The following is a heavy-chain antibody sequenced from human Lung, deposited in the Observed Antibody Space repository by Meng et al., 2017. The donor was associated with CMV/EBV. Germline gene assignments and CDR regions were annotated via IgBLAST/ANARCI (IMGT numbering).Heavy chain of an antibody. CDR3: ARGELLWDY. CDR2: MGYRGST. Sequence: QVQLQESGPGLLKPSQTLSLTCAVSGGSFSSGYYFWSRIRQPPGKGLKWIGYMGYRGSTFSNPSLKSRVTISVDTSKYQFCLKLSSVTAADTAVYFCARGELLWDYWGQGTLVTVSS. D-gene: IGHD2-2*01. V-gene: IGHV4-30-4*01. J-gene: IGHJ4*02. CDR1: GGSFSSGYYF.